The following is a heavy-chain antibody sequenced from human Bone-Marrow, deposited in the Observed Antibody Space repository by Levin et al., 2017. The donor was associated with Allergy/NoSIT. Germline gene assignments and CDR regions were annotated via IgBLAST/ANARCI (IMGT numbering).Heavy chain of an antibody. D-gene: IGHD2-15*01. J-gene: IGHJ4*02. CDR1: GFTFRSSA. CDR2: VSGNGANT. V-gene: IGHV3-23*01. CDR3: AKDRGLGGGSVFDY. Sequence: LSLPCAASGFTFRSSAMSWVRQAPGKGLEWVSAVSGNGANTYYADSVKGRFTISKDISKNTLYLQMNSLRAEDTAVYYCAKDRGLGGGSVFDYWGQGTLVTVSS.